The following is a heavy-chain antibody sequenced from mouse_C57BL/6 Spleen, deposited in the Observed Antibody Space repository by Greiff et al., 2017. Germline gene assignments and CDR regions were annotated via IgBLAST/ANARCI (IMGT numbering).Heavy chain of an antibody. D-gene: IGHD2-1*01. J-gene: IGHJ2*01. CDR3: ARVGGNYGFDY. CDR2: IHPNSGST. CDR1: GYTFTSYW. V-gene: IGHV1-64*01. Sequence: VQLQQPGAELVKPGASVKLSCKASGYTFTSYWMHWVKQRPGQGLEWIGMIHPNSGSTNYNEKFKSKATLTVDKSSSTAYMQLSSLTSEDSAVYYCARVGGNYGFDYWGQGTTLTVSS.